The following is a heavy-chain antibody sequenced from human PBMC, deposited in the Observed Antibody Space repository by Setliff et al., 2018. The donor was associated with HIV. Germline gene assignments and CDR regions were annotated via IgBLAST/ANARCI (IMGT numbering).Heavy chain of an antibody. V-gene: IGHV1-69*05. CDR2: IIPIFGTA. J-gene: IGHJ3*01. Sequence: GASVKVSCKASGYTFTSYAISWVRQAPGQGLEWMGGIIPIFGTAKYAQKFQGRVTITTDESTSTAYMDLSSLKSEDTAIYYCARTSGDAYNYEGAFDVWGQGTLVTVSS. D-gene: IGHD5-12*01. CDR3: ARTSGDAYNYEGAFDV. CDR1: GYTFTSYA.